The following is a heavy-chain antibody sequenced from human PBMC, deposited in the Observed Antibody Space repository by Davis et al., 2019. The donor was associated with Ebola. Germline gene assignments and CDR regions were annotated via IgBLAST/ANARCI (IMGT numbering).Heavy chain of an antibody. CDR2: IYTSRST. D-gene: IGHD2-8*01. V-gene: IGHV4-4*07. Sequence: SETLSLTCTVSGASMRSYYWSWIRQPAGKGLEWIGRIYTSRSTNYNPSLKSRVTISVDTSKNQFSLKLSSVTAADTAVYYCAREGLMVYAKGYFDYWGQGTLVTVSS. J-gene: IGHJ4*02. CDR3: AREGLMVYAKGYFDY. CDR1: GASMRSYY.